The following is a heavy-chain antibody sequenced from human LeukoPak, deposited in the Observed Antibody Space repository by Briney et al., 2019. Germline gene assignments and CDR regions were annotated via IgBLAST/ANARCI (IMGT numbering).Heavy chain of an antibody. D-gene: IGHD3-22*01. Sequence: ASVKVSCTVSGYTLTELSMHWVRQAPGKGLEWMGGFDPEDGETIYAQKFQGRVTMTEDTSTDTAYMELSSLRSEDTAVYYCATWRWNYDSTRFDPWGQGTLVTVS. CDR3: ATWRWNYDSTRFDP. CDR2: FDPEDGET. J-gene: IGHJ5*02. CDR1: GYTLTELS. V-gene: IGHV1-24*01.